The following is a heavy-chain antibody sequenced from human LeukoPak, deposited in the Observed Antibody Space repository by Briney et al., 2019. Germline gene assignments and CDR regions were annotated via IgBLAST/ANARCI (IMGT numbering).Heavy chain of an antibody. CDR2: IYYSGST. CDR3: ARDGYSGNDGL. CDR1: GGSISTYY. J-gene: IGHJ4*02. V-gene: IGHV4-59*01. D-gene: IGHD5-12*01. Sequence: SETLSLTCTVSGGSISTYYWSWIRQPPGKGLEWIGYIYYSGSTNYNPSLKSRVTISVDTSKNQFSLKLSSVTAADTAVYYCARDGYSGNDGLWGQGTLVTVSS.